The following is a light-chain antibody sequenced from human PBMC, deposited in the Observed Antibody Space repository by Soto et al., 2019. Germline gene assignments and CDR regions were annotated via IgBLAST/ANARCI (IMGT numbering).Light chain of an antibody. Sequence: EIVLTQSPGTLSLSPGERATLSCRASQSVSSSYLAWYQQKPGQAPRLLIYGASSRATGIPDRFSGSGSGTDFSLTISRLEPEDFATYYCQKYNSAWWTFGQGTKVDIK. CDR3: QKYNSAWWT. J-gene: IGKJ1*01. CDR2: GAS. CDR1: QSVSSSY. V-gene: IGKV3-20*01.